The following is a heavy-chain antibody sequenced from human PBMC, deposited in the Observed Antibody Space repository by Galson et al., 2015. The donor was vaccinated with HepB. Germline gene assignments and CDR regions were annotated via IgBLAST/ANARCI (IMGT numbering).Heavy chain of an antibody. J-gene: IGHJ4*02. V-gene: IGHV1-2*02. CDR3: ARAYDTSGYYYFDY. Sequence: SVKVSCKGSGYTFTCHYMHWVRQAPGQGLEWMGWINPNSGDTNYAQKFQGRVTMTRDTSINTAYMELSRLRSDDTAVYYCARAYDTSGYYYFDYWGQGTLVTVSS. D-gene: IGHD3-22*01. CDR1: GYTFTCHY. CDR2: INPNSGDT.